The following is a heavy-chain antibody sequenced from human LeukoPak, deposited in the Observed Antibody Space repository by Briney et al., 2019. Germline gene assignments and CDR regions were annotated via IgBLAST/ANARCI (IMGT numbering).Heavy chain of an antibody. CDR3: ARGFYGGRFDY. CDR2: ISTSGGST. J-gene: IGHJ4*02. CDR1: GFTFSSYA. D-gene: IGHD4-23*01. V-gene: IGHV3-23*01. Sequence: PGGSLRLSCAASGFTFSSYAMSWVRQAPGKGLEWVSSISTSGGSTYYADSVKGRFTISRDNSRNTLYLQMNSPRADDTAVYFCARGFYGGRFDYWAQGTLVTVSS.